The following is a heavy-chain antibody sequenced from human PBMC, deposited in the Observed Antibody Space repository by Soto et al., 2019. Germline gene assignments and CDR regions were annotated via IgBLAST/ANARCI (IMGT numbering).Heavy chain of an antibody. V-gene: IGHV3-23*01. D-gene: IGHD6-19*01. CDR3: AKDRLVRGGFDY. J-gene: IGHJ4*02. CDR1: GFTFSSYA. Sequence: EVQLLESGGGLVQPGGSLRLSCAASGFTFSSYAMSWVRQAPGKGLEWVSAISGSGGSTYYADSVKGRFTISRDNSKNTLYLQMNSLGAEDTAVYYCAKDRLVRGGFDYWGQGTLVTVSS. CDR2: ISGSGGST.